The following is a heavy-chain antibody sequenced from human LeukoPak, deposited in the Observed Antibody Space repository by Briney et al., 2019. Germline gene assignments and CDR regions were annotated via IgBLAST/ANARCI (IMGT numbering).Heavy chain of an antibody. J-gene: IGHJ4*02. D-gene: IGHD4-23*01. V-gene: IGHV3-23*01. CDR2: ISGSGSST. Sequence: GESLRLSCAASGFTFSSYSMNWVRQAPGKGLEWVSAISGSGSSTYYADSVKGRFTISRDNSKNTLYLQMNSLRAEDTAVYYCAKGRRATTVVTPMDYWGQGTLVTVSS. CDR3: AKGRRATTVVTPMDY. CDR1: GFTFSSYS.